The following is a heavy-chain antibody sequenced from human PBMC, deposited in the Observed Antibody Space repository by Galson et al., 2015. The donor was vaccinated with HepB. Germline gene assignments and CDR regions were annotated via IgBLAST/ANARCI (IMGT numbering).Heavy chain of an antibody. CDR2: ISSSSSYI. D-gene: IGHD5-24*01. V-gene: IGHV3-21*01. J-gene: IGHJ4*02. Sequence: SLRLSCAASRFIFSRYSMNWVRQAPGKGLEWVSSISSSSSYIYYADSVKGRFTVSRDNAKNSLYLQMNSLRAEDAAVYFCARAGYNKNYFDYWGQGTLVTVSS. CDR1: RFIFSRYS. CDR3: ARAGYNKNYFDY.